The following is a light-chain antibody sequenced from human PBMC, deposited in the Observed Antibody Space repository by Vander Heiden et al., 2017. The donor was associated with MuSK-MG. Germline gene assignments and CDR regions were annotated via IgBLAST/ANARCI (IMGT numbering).Light chain of an antibody. CDR3: QQRSNWWT. Sequence: DIVLPPSPATLSLSPGGIATLSCTASRSVSSYLACYHQTPGQAPRLLLSAASNRASGISARFSGSGSGTDFTLTSSSLAPEDVAVYYCQQRSNWWTFGQGTKVEIK. V-gene: IGKV3-11*01. J-gene: IGKJ1*01. CDR2: AAS. CDR1: RSVSSY.